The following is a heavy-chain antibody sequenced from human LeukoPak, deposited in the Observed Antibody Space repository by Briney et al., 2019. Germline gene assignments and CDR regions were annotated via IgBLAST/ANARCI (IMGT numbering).Heavy chain of an antibody. CDR2: ISWDGGST. CDR3: AKDLRPHADNYFDY. CDR1: RFTFDDYT. Sequence: PGGSLRLSCSASRFTFDDYTMHWVPQAPGKGLEWVSLISWDGGSTYYADSVKGRFTVSQVNSTNSLYPQMNSLRTEDTALYYCAKDLRPHADNYFDYWGQGTLVTVSS. J-gene: IGHJ4*02. V-gene: IGHV3-43*01.